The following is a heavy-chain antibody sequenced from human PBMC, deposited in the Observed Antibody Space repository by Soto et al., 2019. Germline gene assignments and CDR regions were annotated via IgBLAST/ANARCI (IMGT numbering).Heavy chain of an antibody. CDR2: FYYSGST. Sequence: QVQLQESGPGLVKPSETLSLTCTVSGGSISSYYWSWIRQPPGKGLEWIGCFYYSGSTNYNPSLKSRVTISVDTSKKQCSLKLSSVTAADTAVYYCARGGWKLFDYWGQGTLVTVSS. CDR3: ARGGWKLFDY. CDR1: GGSISSYY. J-gene: IGHJ4*02. D-gene: IGHD6-19*01. V-gene: IGHV4-59*01.